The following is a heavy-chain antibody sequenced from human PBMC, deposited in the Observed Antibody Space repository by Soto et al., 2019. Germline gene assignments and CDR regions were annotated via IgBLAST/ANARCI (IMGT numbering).Heavy chain of an antibody. V-gene: IGHV2-5*02. J-gene: IGHJ4*02. CDR3: AHHQGLFDY. CDR1: GFSLSASGVG. Sequence: QITLKESGPTLVKPTQTLTLTCTFSGFSLSASGVGVGWIRQPPGKALEWLALIYWDDDKRYSPSLQSRLTITKDTSKNQVVLMMTHMDPVDTATYYCAHHQGLFDYWGQGTLVTVSS. CDR2: IYWDDDK. D-gene: IGHD6-25*01.